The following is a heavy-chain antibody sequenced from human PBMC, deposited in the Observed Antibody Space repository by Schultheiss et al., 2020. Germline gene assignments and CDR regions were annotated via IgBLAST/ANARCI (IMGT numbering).Heavy chain of an antibody. D-gene: IGHD3-10*01. Sequence: GGSLRLSCAASGFTFSNYAMSWVRQAPGKGLEWVSALTSTGSSTYYADSVKGRFTISRDNSKSTLYLQMNSLRVEDTAVFYCARGFPEYYYYALDVWGQGTTVTVSS. CDR2: LTSTGSST. CDR3: ARGFPEYYYYALDV. CDR1: GFTFSNYA. V-gene: IGHV3-23*01. J-gene: IGHJ6*02.